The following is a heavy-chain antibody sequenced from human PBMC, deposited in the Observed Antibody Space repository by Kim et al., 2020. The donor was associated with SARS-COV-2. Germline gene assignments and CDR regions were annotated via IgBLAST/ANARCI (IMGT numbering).Heavy chain of an antibody. J-gene: IGHJ6*03. D-gene: IGHD4-17*01. CDR1: GFTFSSYS. V-gene: IGHV3-21*01. CDR3: ARDLEETTVTRYYYYYYMDV. Sequence: GGSLRLSCAASGFTFSSYSMNWVRQAPGKGLEWVSSISSSSSYIYYADSVKGRFTISRDNAKNSLYLQMNSLRAEDTAVYYCARDLEETTVTRYYYYYYMDVWGKGTTVTVSS. CDR2: ISSSSSYI.